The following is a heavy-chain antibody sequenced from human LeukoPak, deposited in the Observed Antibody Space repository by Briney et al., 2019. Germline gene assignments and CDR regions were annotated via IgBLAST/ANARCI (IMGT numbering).Heavy chain of an antibody. D-gene: IGHD3-22*01. CDR1: GFTFRSYG. Sequence: GGSLRLSCAASGFTFRSYGIHWVRQAPGKGLEWVAVISYDGSNKYYADSVKGRFTISRDNPKNPLYLQMNSLRVEDTAVYYCAKDRSTYYYDSSGFYPDAFDIWGQGTMVTVSS. V-gene: IGHV3-30*18. CDR2: ISYDGSNK. CDR3: AKDRSTYYYDSSGFYPDAFDI. J-gene: IGHJ3*02.